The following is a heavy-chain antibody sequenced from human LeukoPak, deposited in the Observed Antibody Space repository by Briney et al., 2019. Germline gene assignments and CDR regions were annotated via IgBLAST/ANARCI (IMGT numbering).Heavy chain of an antibody. CDR3: ARGLTYDFWSGNWFDP. CDR1: GYTFTSYD. V-gene: IGHV1-8*01. Sequence: ASVKVSCKASGYTFTSYDINWVRQATGQGLEWMGWMNPNSGNTGYAQKFQGGVTMTRNTSISTAYMELSSLRSEDTAVYYCARGLTYDFWSGNWFDPWGQGTLVTVSS. D-gene: IGHD3-3*01. J-gene: IGHJ5*02. CDR2: MNPNSGNT.